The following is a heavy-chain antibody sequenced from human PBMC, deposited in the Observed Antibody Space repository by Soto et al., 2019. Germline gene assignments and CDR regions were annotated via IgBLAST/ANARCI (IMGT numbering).Heavy chain of an antibody. CDR2: MNPKSGNK. V-gene: IGHV1-8*01. D-gene: IGHD3-3*01. J-gene: IGHJ5*02. CDR3: PSALLLSYDFWSGQREGWFAP. Sequence: ASGKVSCKASGYTFTSHDSNWVRQGTGQGLEWMGWMNPKSGNKGYAQKFQGRVTMTRNNSISTAYMELSSLRSADTAVYYCPSALLLSYDFWSGQREGWFAPWG. CDR1: GYTFTSHD.